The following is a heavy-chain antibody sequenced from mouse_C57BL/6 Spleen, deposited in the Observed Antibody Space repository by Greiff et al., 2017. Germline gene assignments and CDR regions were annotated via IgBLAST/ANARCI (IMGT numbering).Heavy chain of an antibody. CDR3: ALTGTGGYYAMDY. J-gene: IGHJ4*01. V-gene: IGHV1-47*01. CDR1: GYTFTTYP. Sequence: QVQLKESGAELVKPGASVKMSCKASGYTFTTYPIEWMKQNHGKSLEWIGNFHPYNDDTKYNEKFKGKATLTVEKSSSTVYLELSRLTSDDSAVYYGALTGTGGYYAMDYWGQGTSVTVSS. D-gene: IGHD4-1*01. CDR2: FHPYNDDT.